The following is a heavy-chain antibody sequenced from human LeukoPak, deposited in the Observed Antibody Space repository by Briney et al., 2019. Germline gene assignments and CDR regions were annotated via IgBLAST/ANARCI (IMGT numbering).Heavy chain of an antibody. CDR1: GGSISGYY. J-gene: IGHJ4*02. V-gene: IGHV4-59*12. CDR3: ARAYHYDSSGYYYGY. D-gene: IGHD3-22*01. CDR2: IDYSGNT. Sequence: SETLSLTCTVSGGSISGYYWSWIRQSPGKGLEWIGYIDYSGNTNSNPSLESRVTISVDTSKNQFSLKLSSVTAADTAVYYCARAYHYDSSGYYYGYWGQGTLVTVSS.